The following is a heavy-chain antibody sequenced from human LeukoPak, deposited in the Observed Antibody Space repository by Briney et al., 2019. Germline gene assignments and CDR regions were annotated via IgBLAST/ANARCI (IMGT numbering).Heavy chain of an antibody. J-gene: IGHJ4*02. Sequence: GGSLRLSCTASGFTFNTYSMNWVRLAPGKGLEWVASISDRGSYIYYADSVKGRFTISRDNAKNSLYLQMNSLRAEDTAVYYCARVWYYDSSGYYPYHFDYWGQGTLVTVSS. D-gene: IGHD3-22*01. CDR1: GFTFNTYS. V-gene: IGHV3-21*01. CDR3: ARVWYYDSSGYYPYHFDY. CDR2: ISDRGSYI.